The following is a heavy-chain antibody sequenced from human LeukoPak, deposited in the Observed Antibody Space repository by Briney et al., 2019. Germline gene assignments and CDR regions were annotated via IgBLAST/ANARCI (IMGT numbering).Heavy chain of an antibody. V-gene: IGHV1-2*02. CDR2: INPNSGGT. Sequence: ASVKVFCKASGYTFTGYYMHWVRQAPGQGLEWMGWINPNSGGTNYAQKFQGRVTMTRDTSISTAYMELSRLRSDDTAVYYCARERDGYNYFDYWGQGTLVTVSS. D-gene: IGHD5-24*01. CDR3: ARERDGYNYFDY. J-gene: IGHJ4*02. CDR1: GYTFTGYY.